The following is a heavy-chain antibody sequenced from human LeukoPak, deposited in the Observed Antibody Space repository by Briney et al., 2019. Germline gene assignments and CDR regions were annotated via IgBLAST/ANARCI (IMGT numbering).Heavy chain of an antibody. D-gene: IGHD3-10*01. V-gene: IGHV3-21*04. CDR2: ISSSSSYI. Sequence: GGSLRLSCAASGFTFSSYSMNWVRQAPGKGLEWVSSISSSSSYIYYADSVKGRFTISRDNSKNTLYLQMNSLRAEDTAVYYCAKVVSFNPLAITMAPDYMDVWGKGTTVTISS. CDR1: GFTFSSYS. J-gene: IGHJ6*03. CDR3: AKVVSFNPLAITMAPDYMDV.